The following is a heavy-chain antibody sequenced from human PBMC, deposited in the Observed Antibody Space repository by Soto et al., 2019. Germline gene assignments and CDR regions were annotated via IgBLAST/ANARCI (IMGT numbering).Heavy chain of an antibody. CDR2: ISAYNGNT. CDR1: GYTFTSYA. CDR3: ARVYYDILTGYYAPEMGFDY. Sequence: ASVKVSCKASGYTFTSYAMHWVRQAPGQRLEWMGWISAYNGNTNYAQKLQGRVTMTTDTSTSTAYMELRSLRSEDTAVYYCARVYYDILTGYYAPEMGFDYWGQGTLVTVSS. D-gene: IGHD3-9*01. J-gene: IGHJ4*02. V-gene: IGHV1-18*01.